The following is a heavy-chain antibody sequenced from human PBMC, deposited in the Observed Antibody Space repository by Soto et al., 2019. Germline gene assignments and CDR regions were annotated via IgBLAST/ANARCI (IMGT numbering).Heavy chain of an antibody. CDR1: GYTFTSYG. J-gene: IGHJ6*02. CDR2: ISAYNGNT. CDR3: ARDGVDTATGYYYGMDV. Sequence: VASVKVSCKASGYTFTSYGISWVRQAPGQGLEWMGWISAYNGNTNYAQKLQGRVTMTTDTSTSTAYMELRSLRSDDTAVYYCARDGVDTATGYYYGMDVWGQGTTVTVS. D-gene: IGHD5-18*01. V-gene: IGHV1-18*01.